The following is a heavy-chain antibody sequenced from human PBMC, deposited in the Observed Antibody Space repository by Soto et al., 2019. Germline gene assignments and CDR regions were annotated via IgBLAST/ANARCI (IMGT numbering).Heavy chain of an antibody. CDR2: ISAYNGKT. CDR1: GYTFTSYG. CDR3: ASDPIEDTTDAFDI. J-gene: IGHJ3*02. V-gene: IGHV1-18*01. Sequence: QVQLVQSGAEVKKPGASVKVSCKASGYTFTSYGISWVRLAPVQGLEWMGWISAYNGKTNYAQKLQGRVTMTTDTSTSTAYMELRSQRSDDTAEYYCASDPIEDTTDAFDIWGQGTMVIVSS. D-gene: IGHD1-26*01.